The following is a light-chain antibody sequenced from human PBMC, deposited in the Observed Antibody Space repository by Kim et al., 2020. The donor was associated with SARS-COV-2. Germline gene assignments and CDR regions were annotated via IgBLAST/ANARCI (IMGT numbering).Light chain of an antibody. CDR1: QDIRND. J-gene: IGKJ5*01. CDR3: LQHNTYPIT. CDR2: GAS. V-gene: IGKV1-17*01. Sequence: ASVLDSVTITCRASQDIRNDLGWYQQNPGRAPKRLFYGASSLQSGVPSRFSGSGSGTEFTLTISSLQPEDFATYFCLQHNTYPITFGQGTRLEIK.